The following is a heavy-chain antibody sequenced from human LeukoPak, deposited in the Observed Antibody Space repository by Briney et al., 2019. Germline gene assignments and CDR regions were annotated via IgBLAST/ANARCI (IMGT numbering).Heavy chain of an antibody. CDR2: IYPGDSDT. CDR3: ARQGRFSARRPYFDY. Sequence: GESLKISCKGSGYSFTSYWIGWVRQMPGKGLEWMGIIYPGDSDTRYSPSFQGQVTISADKSISTAYLQWSSLKASDTAMYYCARQGRFSARRPYFDYWGQGTLVTVSS. CDR1: GYSFTSYW. D-gene: IGHD6-6*01. V-gene: IGHV5-51*01. J-gene: IGHJ4*02.